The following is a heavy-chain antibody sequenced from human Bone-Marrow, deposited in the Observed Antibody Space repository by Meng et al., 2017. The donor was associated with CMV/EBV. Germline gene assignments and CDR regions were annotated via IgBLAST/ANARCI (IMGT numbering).Heavy chain of an antibody. CDR3: ASMYYYDSSGYYYSPTEPNDAFDI. CDR2: INHSGST. J-gene: IGHJ3*02. Sequence: SETLSLTCAVYGGSISGYYWSWIRQPQGKGLEWIGEINHSGSTNYNPSLKSRVTISVDTSKNQFSLKLSSVTAADTAVYYCASMYYYDSSGYYYSPTEPNDAFDIWGQGTMVTVSS. V-gene: IGHV4-34*01. D-gene: IGHD3-22*01. CDR1: GGSISGYY.